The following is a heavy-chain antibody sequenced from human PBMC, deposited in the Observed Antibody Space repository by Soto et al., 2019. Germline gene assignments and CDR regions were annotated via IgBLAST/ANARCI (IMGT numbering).Heavy chain of an antibody. V-gene: IGHV3-30-3*01. CDR2: ISYDGSNK. CDR1: GFTFSSYA. CDR3: ARDYEVELPDY. D-gene: IGHD2-15*01. J-gene: IGHJ4*02. Sequence: QVQLVESGGGVVQPGRSLRLSCAASGFTFSSYAMHWVRQAPGKGLEWVAVISYDGSNKYYADSVKGRFTISRDNSKNTLYLQMNRLRAEDTAVYYCARDYEVELPDYWGQGTLVTVSS.